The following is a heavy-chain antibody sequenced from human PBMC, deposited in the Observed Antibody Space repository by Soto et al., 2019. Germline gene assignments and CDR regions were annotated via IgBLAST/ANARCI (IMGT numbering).Heavy chain of an antibody. D-gene: IGHD3-10*01. V-gene: IGHV3-30*03. CDR1: GFTFSNYG. CDR3: GRDWVWFGAHPIDN. CDR2: ISYDGSIE. J-gene: IGHJ4*02. Sequence: QVQLVESGGGVVQPGRSLRLSCAASGFTFSNYGMHWVRQTPGKGLDCVAVISYDGSIEYYSESVKGRFTMSRDNSENTVYLQMNSLITEDTAVYFCGRDWVWFGAHPIDNWGQGTLVTVSS.